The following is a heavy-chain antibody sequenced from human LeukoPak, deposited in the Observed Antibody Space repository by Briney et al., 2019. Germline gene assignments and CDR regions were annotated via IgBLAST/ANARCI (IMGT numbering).Heavy chain of an antibody. V-gene: IGHV4-34*01. Sequence: SETLSLTCAVYGGSFSGYYWSWIRQPPGKGLEWIGEINHSGSTNYNPSLKSRVTISVDTSKNQFSLKLSSVTAADTAVYYCARGLGYGGPYYYMDVWGKGTTVTVSS. J-gene: IGHJ6*03. D-gene: IGHD5-12*01. CDR2: INHSGST. CDR1: GGSFSGYY. CDR3: ARGLGYGGPYYYMDV.